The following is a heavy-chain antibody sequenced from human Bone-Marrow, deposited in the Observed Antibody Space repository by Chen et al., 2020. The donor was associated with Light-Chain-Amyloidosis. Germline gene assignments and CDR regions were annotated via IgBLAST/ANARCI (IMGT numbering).Heavy chain of an antibody. V-gene: IGHV1-69*06. CDR3: TRDRFRGRSTVTPHDPFDI. CDR2: IIPIFGTP. Sequence: QVQLVQSGAEVKKPGSSVKVSCKASGGTFSNFVISWVRQAPGQGLEWMGWIIPIFGTPYYAQKFQGRVTITADKSTTTAYMELNSLRSDDTAVYYCTRDRFRGRSTVTPHDPFDIWGQGTMVTVSS. CDR1: GGTFSNFV. J-gene: IGHJ3*02. D-gene: IGHD4-17*01.